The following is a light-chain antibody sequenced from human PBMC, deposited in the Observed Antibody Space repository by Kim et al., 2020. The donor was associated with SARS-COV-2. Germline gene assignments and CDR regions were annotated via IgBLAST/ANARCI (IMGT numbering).Light chain of an antibody. V-gene: IGKV3-11*01. Sequence: VSPGERATLSCRASQSVSNYLAWYQQRPGQAPRLLIYDATHRATGIPARFSGSGYGTDFTLTISSLEPEDFAIYYCHQRSNWPTFGQGTKVDIK. CDR3: HQRSNWPT. CDR1: QSVSNY. CDR2: DAT. J-gene: IGKJ1*01.